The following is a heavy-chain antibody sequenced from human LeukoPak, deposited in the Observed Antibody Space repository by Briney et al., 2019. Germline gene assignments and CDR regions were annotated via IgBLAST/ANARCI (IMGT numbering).Heavy chain of an antibody. CDR2: ISGSGGST. J-gene: IGHJ4*02. CDR3: AKAEWELPPYYFDY. Sequence: PGGSLRPSCAAAGFTFSSYAMSWVRQPPGKGLEWVSAISGSGGSTYYADSVKGRLTISRDNSKNTLYLQMNSLRAEDTAVYYCAKAEWELPPYYFDYWGQGTLVTVSS. CDR1: GFTFSSYA. D-gene: IGHD1-26*01. V-gene: IGHV3-23*01.